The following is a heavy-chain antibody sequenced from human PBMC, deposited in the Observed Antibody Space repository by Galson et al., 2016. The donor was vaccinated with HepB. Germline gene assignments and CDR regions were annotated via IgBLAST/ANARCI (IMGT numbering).Heavy chain of an antibody. CDR3: ARDRHQYSSGWYVGGMDV. CDR1: GYTFTSYG. V-gene: IGHV1-18*01. D-gene: IGHD6-19*01. CDR2: ISAYNGNT. Sequence: SCKASGYTFTSYGISWVRQAPGQGLEWMGWISAYNGNTNYAQKLQGRVTMTTDKSTSTAYMELRSLRSDDTAVYYCARDRHQYSSGWYVGGMDVWGQGTTVTVSS. J-gene: IGHJ6*02.